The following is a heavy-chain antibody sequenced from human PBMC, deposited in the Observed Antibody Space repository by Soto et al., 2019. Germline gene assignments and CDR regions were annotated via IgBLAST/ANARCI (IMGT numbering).Heavy chain of an antibody. Sequence: EVQRLESGGGLVQPGGALRLSCASSGFTFATYTMSWVRQTPGKGLEWVSAITGSDGRTYYAYSVKGRFNISRDNTKNTLYLQMNSLGAEDSAVYYCANNSAATIRVGFDYWGQGTLVTVSS. CDR1: GFTFATYT. CDR2: ITGSDGRT. V-gene: IGHV3-23*01. CDR3: ANNSAATIRVGFDY. D-gene: IGHD5-12*01. J-gene: IGHJ4*02.